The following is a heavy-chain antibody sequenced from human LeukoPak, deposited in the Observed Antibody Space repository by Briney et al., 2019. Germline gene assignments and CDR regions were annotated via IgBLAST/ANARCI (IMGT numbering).Heavy chain of an antibody. V-gene: IGHV3-23*01. CDR3: ARDPNGDYIGAFDM. CDR2: LSHGGTRT. CDR1: GFTFRNFA. J-gene: IGHJ3*02. Sequence: GESLRLSCAASGFTFRNFAMSWVRQAPGKGLEWVSGLSHGGTRTFYAASVKGRFTISRDDSKYTLFLQMNSLRAEDTAMYYCARDPNGDYIGAFDMWGPGTMVTVSS. D-gene: IGHD4-17*01.